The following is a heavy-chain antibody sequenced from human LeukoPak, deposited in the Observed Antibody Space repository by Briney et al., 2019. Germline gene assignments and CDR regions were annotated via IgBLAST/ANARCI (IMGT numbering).Heavy chain of an antibody. CDR1: GFTFSSYW. CDR3: ARDNGAAAGLGGYYYGMDV. J-gene: IGHJ6*04. CDR2: ISSSGSTI. D-gene: IGHD6-13*01. V-gene: IGHV3-48*04. Sequence: GGSLRLSCAASGFTFSSYWMHWVRQAPGKGLVWVSYISSSGSTIYYADSVKGRFTISRDNAKNSLYLQMNSLRAEDTAVYYCARDNGAAAGLGGYYYGMDVWGKGTTVAISS.